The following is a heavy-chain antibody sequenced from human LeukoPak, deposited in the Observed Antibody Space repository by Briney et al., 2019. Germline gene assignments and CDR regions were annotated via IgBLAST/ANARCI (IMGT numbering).Heavy chain of an antibody. CDR3: AIVHPVGSGYYLDY. J-gene: IGHJ4*02. Sequence: SETLSLTCTVSGGSISSYYWSWIRQPPGKGLEWIGYIYYSGSTNYNPSLKSRVTISVDTSKNQFSLKLSSVTAADTAVYYCAIVHPVGSGYYLDYWGQGTLVTVSS. D-gene: IGHD3-3*01. CDR1: GGSISSYY. CDR2: IYYSGST. V-gene: IGHV4-59*01.